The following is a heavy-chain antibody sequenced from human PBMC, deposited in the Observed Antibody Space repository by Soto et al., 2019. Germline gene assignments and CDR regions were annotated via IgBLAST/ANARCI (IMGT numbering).Heavy chain of an antibody. D-gene: IGHD6-19*01. CDR3: AHIQWLVGGDGQISEYFQH. CDR1: GFSLSTSGVG. V-gene: IGHV2-5*02. J-gene: IGHJ1*01. Sequence: QITLKESGPTLVKPTQTLTLTCTFSGFSLSTSGVGVGWIRQPPGKALEWLALIYWDDDKRYSPSLKSRLTITKDTSKNQVVLTMTNMDPVDTATYYCAHIQWLVGGDGQISEYFQHWGQGTLVTVSS. CDR2: IYWDDDK.